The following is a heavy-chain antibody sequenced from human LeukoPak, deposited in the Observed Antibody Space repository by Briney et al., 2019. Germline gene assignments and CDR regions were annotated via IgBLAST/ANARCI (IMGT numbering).Heavy chain of an antibody. Sequence: KSGGSLRLSCVASGFTFSDYYMTWLRQAPGKGLEWLSYISNSGSTVFYADSVKGRFTISRDNAKNTLYLQMNSLRAEDTAVYYCARVRGESPRWFDPWGQGTLVTASS. J-gene: IGHJ5*02. CDR2: ISNSGSTV. D-gene: IGHD3-10*01. CDR1: GFTFSDYY. CDR3: ARVRGESPRWFDP. V-gene: IGHV3-11*04.